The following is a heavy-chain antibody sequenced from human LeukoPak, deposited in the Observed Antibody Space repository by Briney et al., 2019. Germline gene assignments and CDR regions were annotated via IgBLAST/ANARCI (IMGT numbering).Heavy chain of an antibody. CDR2: IIPIFGTA. J-gene: IGHJ5*02. CDR3: ASTDAGYSSSWRLGWFDP. Sequence: ASVKVSSKASGGTFSSYAISWVRQAPGQGLEWMGGIIPIFGTANYAQKFQGRVTITADESTSTAYMELSSLRSEDTAVYYCASTDAGYSSSWRLGWFDPWGPGTLVTVSS. D-gene: IGHD6-13*01. CDR1: GGTFSSYA. V-gene: IGHV1-69*13.